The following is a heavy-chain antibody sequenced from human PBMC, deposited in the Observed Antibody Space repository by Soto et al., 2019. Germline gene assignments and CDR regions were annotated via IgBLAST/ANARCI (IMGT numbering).Heavy chain of an antibody. CDR2: ISYDGSNK. CDR3: AKSWGGSRFDY. D-gene: IGHD3-16*01. V-gene: IGHV3-30*18. J-gene: IGHJ4*02. Sequence: SLRLSCAASGFTFSSYGMHWVRQAPGKGPEWVAVISYDGSNKYYADSVKGRFTISRDNSKNTLYLQMNSLRAEDTAVYYCAKSWGGSRFDYWGQGTLVTVSS. CDR1: GFTFSSYG.